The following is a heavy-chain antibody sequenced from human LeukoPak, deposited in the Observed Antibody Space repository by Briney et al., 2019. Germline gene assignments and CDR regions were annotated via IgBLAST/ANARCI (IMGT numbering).Heavy chain of an antibody. CDR1: GFTFSSYA. V-gene: IGHV3-23*01. D-gene: IGHD4-23*01. CDR2: ISGSGGST. J-gene: IGHJ5*02. CDR3: AKGRTTVAASDP. Sequence: PGGSLRLSCAASGFTFSSYAMSWVRQAPGKGLEWVSGISGSGGSTYYADSVKGRFTISRDNSKNTLYLQMSSLRAGDTAVYYCAKGRTTVAASDPWGQGTLVTVSS.